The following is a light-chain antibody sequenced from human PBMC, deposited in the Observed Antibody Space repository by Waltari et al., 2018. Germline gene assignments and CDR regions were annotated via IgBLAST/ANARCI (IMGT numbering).Light chain of an antibody. J-gene: IGKJ4*01. CDR1: QSLLYSDGKTY. Sequence: DVVMTQTPFSLSVTPGQPASISCKSSQSLLYSDGKTYLYWYLQKPGQSPPLLIYEVSSLVSGVPDRFSGSGSGTDFTLKISRVEAEDVGVYYCMQAIHLPLTFGGGTKVEIK. CDR3: MQAIHLPLT. CDR2: EVS. V-gene: IGKV2-29*02.